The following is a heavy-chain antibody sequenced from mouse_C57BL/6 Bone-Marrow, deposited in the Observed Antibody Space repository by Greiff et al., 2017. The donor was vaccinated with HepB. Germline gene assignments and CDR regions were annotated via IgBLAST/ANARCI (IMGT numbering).Heavy chain of an antibody. CDR3: ARSEVLLLYWYFDV. Sequence: VKLQESGAELVRPGASVKLSCKASGYTFTDYYINWVKQRPGQGLEWIARIYPGSGNTYYNEKFKGKATLTAEKSSSTAYMQLSSLTSEDSAVYFCARSEVLLLYWYFDVWGTGTTVTVSS. V-gene: IGHV1-76*01. J-gene: IGHJ1*03. CDR2: IYPGSGNT. D-gene: IGHD1-2*01. CDR1: GYTFTDYY.